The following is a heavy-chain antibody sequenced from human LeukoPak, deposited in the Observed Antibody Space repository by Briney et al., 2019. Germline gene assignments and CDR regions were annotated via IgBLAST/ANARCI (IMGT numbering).Heavy chain of an antibody. CDR2: ISAYNGNT. CDR3: ARDCSSTSCYTEGGYYYYYGMDV. J-gene: IGHJ6*02. Sequence: ASVKVSCKASGYTFTSYGISWVRQAPGQGLEWMGWISAYNGNTNYAQKLQGRVTMTTDTSTSTAYMELRSLRSDDTAVYYCARDCSSTSCYTEGGYYYYYGMDVWGQGTTVTVSS. V-gene: IGHV1-18*01. CDR1: GYTFTSYG. D-gene: IGHD2-2*02.